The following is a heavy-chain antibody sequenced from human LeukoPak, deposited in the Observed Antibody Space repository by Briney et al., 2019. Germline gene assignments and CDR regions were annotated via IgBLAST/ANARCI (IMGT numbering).Heavy chain of an antibody. D-gene: IGHD6-19*01. V-gene: IGHV4-34*01. CDR3: ARGVVAGNFDY. J-gene: IGHJ4*02. Sequence: PSETLSLTCAVYGGSFSGYYWSWIRQPPGKGLEWIGEINHSGSTNYNPSLKSRVTISVDTSKSQFSLKLSSVTAADTAVYYCARGVVAGNFDYWGQGTLVTVSS. CDR2: INHSGST. CDR1: GGSFSGYY.